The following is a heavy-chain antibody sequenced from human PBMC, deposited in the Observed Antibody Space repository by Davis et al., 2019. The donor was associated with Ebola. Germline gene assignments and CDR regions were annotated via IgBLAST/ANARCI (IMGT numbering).Heavy chain of an antibody. V-gene: IGHV3-23*01. Sequence: GESLKISCAASGFTFSSYAMSWVRQAPGKGLEWVSAISGSGGSTYYADSVKGRFTISRDNSKNTLYLQMNSLRAEDTAVYYCAKGGIRFLDYWGQGTPVTVSS. CDR2: ISGSGGST. D-gene: IGHD3-3*01. CDR3: AKGGIRFLDY. J-gene: IGHJ4*02. CDR1: GFTFSSYA.